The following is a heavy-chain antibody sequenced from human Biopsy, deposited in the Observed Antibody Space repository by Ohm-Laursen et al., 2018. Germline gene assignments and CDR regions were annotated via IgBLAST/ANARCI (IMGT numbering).Heavy chain of an antibody. D-gene: IGHD1-1*01. CDR3: AADINVWNVNY. V-gene: IGHV1-24*01. CDR2: FAPENGKT. Sequence: ASVKVSCKVSGYAVTEFSMHWVRQAPGKGLEWMGGFAPENGKTIYAQKFQGRVTMTEDTSTGTAYMELRSLRSEDTAVYYCAADINVWNVNYWGQGTQVTVSS. CDR1: GYAVTEFS. J-gene: IGHJ4*02.